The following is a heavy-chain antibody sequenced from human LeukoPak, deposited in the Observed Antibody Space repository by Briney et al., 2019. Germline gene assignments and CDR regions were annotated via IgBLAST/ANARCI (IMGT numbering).Heavy chain of an antibody. CDR3: ARNSRGRPYYFDY. J-gene: IGHJ4*02. Sequence: SETLSLTCAVYGGSFSGYYWSWIRQPPRKGLEWIGEINHSGSTNYNPSLKSRVTISVDTSKNQFSLKLGSVTAADTAVYYCARNSRGRPYYFDYWGQGTLVTVSS. CDR2: INHSGST. CDR1: GGSFSGYY. D-gene: IGHD1-26*01. V-gene: IGHV4-34*01.